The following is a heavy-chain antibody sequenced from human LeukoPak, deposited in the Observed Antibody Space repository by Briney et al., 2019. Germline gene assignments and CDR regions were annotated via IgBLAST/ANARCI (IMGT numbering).Heavy chain of an antibody. CDR3: ARRSSAWEGNYFDY. CDR1: GGSISSYY. V-gene: IGHV4-59*01. Sequence: SETLSLTCTVSGGSISSYYWSWIRQSPGKGLEWIGYIYYSGSTNYNPSLKSRVTMSVDTSKDQFSLSLSSVTAADTAVYYCARRSSAWEGNYFDYWGQGALVTVSS. CDR2: IYYSGST. J-gene: IGHJ4*02. D-gene: IGHD6-19*01.